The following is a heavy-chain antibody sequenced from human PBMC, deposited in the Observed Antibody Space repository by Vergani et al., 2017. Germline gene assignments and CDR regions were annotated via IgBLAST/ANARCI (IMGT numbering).Heavy chain of an antibody. Sequence: QVQLQESGPGLVKPSQTLSLTCTVSGGSISSGGYYWSWIRQHPGKGLEWIGYIYYRGSTYYNHSLKSRVTISVDTSKNQFSLKLSSVTAADTAVYYCAPGVGATRSWFDPWGQGNLVTVSS. J-gene: IGHJ5*02. V-gene: IGHV4-31*03. CDR2: IYYRGST. CDR3: APGVGATRSWFDP. D-gene: IGHD1-26*01. CDR1: GGSISSGGYY.